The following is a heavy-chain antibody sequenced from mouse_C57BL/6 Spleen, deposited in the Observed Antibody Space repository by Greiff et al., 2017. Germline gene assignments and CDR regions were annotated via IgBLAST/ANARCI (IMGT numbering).Heavy chain of an antibody. J-gene: IGHJ4*01. CDR2: IYPSDSET. Sequence: VQLQQPGAELVRPGSSVKLSCKASGYTFTSYWMDWVKQRPGQGLEWIGNIYPSDSETHYNQKFKDKATLTVDKSSSTAYMQLSSLTSEDSAVYYCARRARGIYYDYDGDAMDYWGQGTSVTVSS. CDR1: GYTFTSYW. V-gene: IGHV1-61*01. CDR3: ARRARGIYYDYDGDAMDY. D-gene: IGHD2-4*01.